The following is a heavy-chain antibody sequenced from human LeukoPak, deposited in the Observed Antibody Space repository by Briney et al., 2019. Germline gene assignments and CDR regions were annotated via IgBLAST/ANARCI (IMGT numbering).Heavy chain of an antibody. CDR1: GYTFTSYG. Sequence: ASVKVSCTASGYTFTSYGISWVRQAPGQGLEWMGWISAYNGNTNYAQKLQGRVTMTTDTSTSTAYMELRSLRSDDTAVYYCARGRGIVVVVVATRYLDYWGQGTLVTVSS. CDR3: ARGRGIVVVVVATRYLDY. D-gene: IGHD2-15*01. CDR2: ISAYNGNT. J-gene: IGHJ4*02. V-gene: IGHV1-18*01.